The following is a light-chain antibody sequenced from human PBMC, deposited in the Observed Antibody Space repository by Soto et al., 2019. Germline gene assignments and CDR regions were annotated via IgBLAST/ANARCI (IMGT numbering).Light chain of an antibody. J-gene: IGKJ1*01. Sequence: DIQMTQSPSSLSASVGDRVTITCRASQSISSYLNWYQQKPGKATKRLIYGVSSLQSGVPSRLSGSGSGTDFTLTISSLQPEDFATYYCQQYNSYEGTFGQGTKVDIX. CDR1: QSISSY. CDR2: GVS. V-gene: IGKV1-39*01. CDR3: QQYNSYEGT.